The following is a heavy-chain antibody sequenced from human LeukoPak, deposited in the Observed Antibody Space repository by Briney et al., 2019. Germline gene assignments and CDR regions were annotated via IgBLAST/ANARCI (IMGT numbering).Heavy chain of an antibody. CDR3: ARDDVGASLDY. CDR1: GGTFSSYA. D-gene: IGHD1-26*01. CDR2: IIPIFGTA. V-gene: IGHV1-69*05. Sequence: SVKVSCKASGGTFSSYAISWVRQAPGQGLEWMGGIIPIFGTANYAQKLQGRVTMTTDTSTSTAYMELRSLRSDDTAVYYCARDDVGASLDYWGQGTLVTVSS. J-gene: IGHJ4*02.